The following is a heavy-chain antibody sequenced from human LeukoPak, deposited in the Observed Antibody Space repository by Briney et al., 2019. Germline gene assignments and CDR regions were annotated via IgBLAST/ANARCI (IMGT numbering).Heavy chain of an antibody. CDR2: VKGDGSIT. D-gene: IGHD2-15*01. Sequence: GGSLRLSCAASGFTLSNYWMHWVRQAPGKGLVWVSRVKGDGSITAYADSVKGRFTISRDIAKNTVYLQMNSLSVDDTAVYYCGRTSGGPEYWGQGTLVTVSS. V-gene: IGHV3-74*01. CDR3: GRTSGGPEY. J-gene: IGHJ4*02. CDR1: GFTLSNYW.